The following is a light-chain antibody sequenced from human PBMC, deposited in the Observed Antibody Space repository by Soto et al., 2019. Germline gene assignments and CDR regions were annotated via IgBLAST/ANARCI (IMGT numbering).Light chain of an antibody. V-gene: IGKV1-12*01. CDR1: QGINSW. CDR2: AAS. Sequence: DIQMTQSPSSVSASVGDRVTITCRASQGINSWLAWYQQKPGKAPNILSEAASSLQAGGPSRVSGSGSGTDGTLTISSLQPEDFATYYCQQTNKFSITFGQGTRLEIK. J-gene: IGKJ5*01. CDR3: QQTNKFSIT.